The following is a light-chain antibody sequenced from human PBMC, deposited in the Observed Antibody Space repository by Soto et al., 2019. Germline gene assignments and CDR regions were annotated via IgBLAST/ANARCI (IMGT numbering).Light chain of an antibody. Sequence: DIQMTQSPSTLSASVGDRVTITCRASQSISNRLAWYQQKPGKDPKVLIYDASSLESGVPSRFSGSGSATEFILTISSLQPDDFAVYFCQQYHNWPLTFGGGTKVHIK. V-gene: IGKV1-5*01. J-gene: IGKJ4*01. CDR2: DAS. CDR3: QQYHNWPLT. CDR1: QSISNR.